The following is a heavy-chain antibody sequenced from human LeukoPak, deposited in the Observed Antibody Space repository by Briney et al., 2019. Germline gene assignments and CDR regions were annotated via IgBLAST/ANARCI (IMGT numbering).Heavy chain of an antibody. CDR2: INPNSGGT. CDR3: ARDQNWGPDY. Sequence: ASVKVSCKASGYTFTGYYMHWVRQAPGQGLEWMGWINPNSGGTNYAQKFQGRVTITRDTSISTVYMDLSSLQSDDTAVYYCARDQNWGPDYWGQGTLVLVSS. D-gene: IGHD7-27*01. CDR1: GYTFTGYY. J-gene: IGHJ4*02. V-gene: IGHV1-2*02.